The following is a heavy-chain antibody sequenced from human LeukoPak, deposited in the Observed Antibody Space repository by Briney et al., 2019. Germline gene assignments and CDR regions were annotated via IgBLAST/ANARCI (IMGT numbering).Heavy chain of an antibody. D-gene: IGHD4-17*01. Sequence: ASVKVSCKASGYTFTNYDINWVRQATGQGLEWMGRMNPNSGNTGYAQKFQGRVTMTRNTSISTAYMELSSLRSEDTAVYYCARVHGDYPLDYYYYMDVWGKGTTVTVSS. CDR3: ARVHGDYPLDYYYYMDV. CDR1: GYTFTNYD. J-gene: IGHJ6*03. V-gene: IGHV1-8*01. CDR2: MNPNSGNT.